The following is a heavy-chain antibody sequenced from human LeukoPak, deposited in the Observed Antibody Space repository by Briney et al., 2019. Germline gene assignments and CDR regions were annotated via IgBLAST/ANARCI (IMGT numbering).Heavy chain of an antibody. Sequence: PGGSLRLSCAASGFTVSSNYMSWVRQAPGKGLEWVSVIYSGGSTYYADSVKGRFTISRDNSKNTLYLEMNSLRVEDTAVYYCAKDSTDIAAAGGGLDAWGQGTTVIVSS. CDR1: GFTVSSNY. CDR3: AKDSTDIAAAGGGLDA. J-gene: IGHJ6*02. D-gene: IGHD6-13*01. V-gene: IGHV3-53*01. CDR2: IYSGGST.